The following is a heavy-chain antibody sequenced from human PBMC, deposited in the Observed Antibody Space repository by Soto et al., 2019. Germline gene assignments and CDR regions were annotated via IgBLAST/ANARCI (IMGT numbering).Heavy chain of an antibody. CDR2: INAGNGNT. D-gene: IGHD5-12*01. Sequence: ASVKVSCKASGYTFTNYATHWVRQAPGQRLERMGWINAGNGNTKYSQKFQGRVTITRDTFASTAYMELSSLRSEDTAVYYCARVSGYYLPDYWGQGTLVTVSS. J-gene: IGHJ4*02. V-gene: IGHV1-3*01. CDR3: ARVSGYYLPDY. CDR1: GYTFTNYA.